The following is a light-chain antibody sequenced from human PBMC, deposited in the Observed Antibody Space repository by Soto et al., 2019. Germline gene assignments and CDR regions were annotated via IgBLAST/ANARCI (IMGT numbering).Light chain of an antibody. Sequence: DIPMTQSPSSLSASIGDRVTITCRASQYISSWLAWYQQKPGKAPKLLMFDTFSLESGVPSRFSGSRSGTEFTLTISSLQPDDYATYYCQQYNSYSLLTFGGGTKVEIK. CDR3: QQYNSYSLLT. V-gene: IGKV1-5*01. CDR1: QYISSW. CDR2: DTF. J-gene: IGKJ4*01.